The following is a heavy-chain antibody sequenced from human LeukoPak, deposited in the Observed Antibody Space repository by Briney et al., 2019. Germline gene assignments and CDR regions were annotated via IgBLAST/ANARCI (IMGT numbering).Heavy chain of an antibody. CDR1: GFTFSGFL. CDR2: ISNDGRTT. Sequence: PGGSLRLSCAASGFTFSGFLMHWVRQAPGKGLVWVSLISNDGRTTRYADSVKGRFTISRDNAKNTLYLEINSLRAEDTAVYYCARDLAGSIDYWGQGSLVTVSS. D-gene: IGHD6-19*01. CDR3: ARDLAGSIDY. J-gene: IGHJ4*02. V-gene: IGHV3-74*01.